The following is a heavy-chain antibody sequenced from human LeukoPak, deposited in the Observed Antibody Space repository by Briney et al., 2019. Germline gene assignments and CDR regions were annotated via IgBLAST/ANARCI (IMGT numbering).Heavy chain of an antibody. V-gene: IGHV4-34*01. Sequence: PSETLSLTCAVYGGSFSGYYWSWIRQPPGKGLEWIGEINHSGSTNYNPSVKSRVTISVDTSKNQFSLKLSSVTAADTAVYYCARTPYYYGSDYYYGMDVWGQGTTVTVSS. CDR1: GGSFSGYY. CDR2: INHSGST. D-gene: IGHD3-10*01. CDR3: ARTPYYYGSDYYYGMDV. J-gene: IGHJ6*02.